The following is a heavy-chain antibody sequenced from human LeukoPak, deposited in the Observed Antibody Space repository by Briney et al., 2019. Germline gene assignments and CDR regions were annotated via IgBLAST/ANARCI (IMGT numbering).Heavy chain of an antibody. Sequence: GGSLRLSCAASGFTFSSYSMNWVRQAPGKGLEWVSYISRSSGTIYYADSVKSRFTISRDNARDSLHLQMNSLRVEDTAVYYCAREGYDYVWQTTEQDGMDVWGQGTTVTVSS. CDR2: ISRSSGTI. J-gene: IGHJ6*02. CDR1: GFTFSSYS. V-gene: IGHV3-48*04. CDR3: AREGYDYVWQTTEQDGMDV. D-gene: IGHD3-16*01.